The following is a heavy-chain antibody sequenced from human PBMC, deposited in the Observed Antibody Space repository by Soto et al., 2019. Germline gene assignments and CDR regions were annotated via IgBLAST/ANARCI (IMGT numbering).Heavy chain of an antibody. CDR2: IDWDDDK. J-gene: IGHJ4*02. D-gene: IGHD3-10*01. Sequence: ESGPTLVNPTQTLTLTCTFSGFSLSTTGMRVYWIRQPVGKALEWLARIDWDDDKFYSTSLKTRLSISTGTSKNHLLLTLARVDTLDTGTYYCVRSFYGHAEQKGQXWGPGALVAVSX. CDR1: GFSLSTTGMR. CDR3: VRSFYGHAEQKGQX. V-gene: IGHV2-70*04.